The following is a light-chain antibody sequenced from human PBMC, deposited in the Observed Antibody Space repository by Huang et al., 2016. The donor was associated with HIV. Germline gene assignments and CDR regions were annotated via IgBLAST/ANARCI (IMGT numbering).Light chain of an antibody. Sequence: EIVMTQSPATLSVSPGERATLSCRASQSVTGNLAWYRHKPGQPPRLLIYGASTRAGGAAARVNASGSGTEFTLTINSLQSEDFAVYYCQQYNKWPRTFGPGTKVDVK. CDR2: GAS. V-gene: IGKV3-15*01. CDR1: QSVTGN. CDR3: QQYNKWPRT. J-gene: IGKJ3*01.